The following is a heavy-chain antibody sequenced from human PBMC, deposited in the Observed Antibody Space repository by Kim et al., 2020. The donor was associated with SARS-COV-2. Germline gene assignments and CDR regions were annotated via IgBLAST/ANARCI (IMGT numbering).Heavy chain of an antibody. V-gene: IGHV3-48*02. CDR1: GFTFSRYI. Sequence: GGSLRLSCAASGFTFSRYIMNWVRQAPGKGLEWVSLINGGSNAIYYADSVKGRFTISRDNAKNSLYLQMSRLRDDDTAVYYCGGCSGGTCFTGGGASGMDVWDQGTTGTVSS. CDR2: INGGSNAI. CDR3: GGCSGGTCFTGGGASGMDV. D-gene: IGHD2-15*01. J-gene: IGHJ6*02.